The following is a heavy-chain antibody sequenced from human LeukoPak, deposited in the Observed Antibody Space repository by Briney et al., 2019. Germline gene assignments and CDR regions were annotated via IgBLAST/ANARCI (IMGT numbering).Heavy chain of an antibody. V-gene: IGHV3-7*01. Sequence: GGSLRLSCTTSGFTLTNYGINWVRQAPGKGLEWVASINHNGNVNYYVDSVKGRFTISRDNAKNSLYLQMDSLRTDDTAVYYCARGGATTGRFDYWGQGTLVTGSS. CDR2: INHNGNVN. CDR1: GFTLTNYG. CDR3: ARGGATTGRFDY. J-gene: IGHJ4*02. D-gene: IGHD4-11*01.